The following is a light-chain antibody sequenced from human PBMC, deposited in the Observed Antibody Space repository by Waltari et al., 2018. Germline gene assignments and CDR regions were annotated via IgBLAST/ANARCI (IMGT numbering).Light chain of an antibody. J-gene: IGKJ1*01. V-gene: IGKV3-20*01. Sequence: ILLTQSPAPLPYSQGERAPLACRASQSVTRTLAWYQQKPGQAPRLLIYGASNMPTGIPYRFSGSGSGTDFTLTISSLEPEDFAVYYCQHYVSLPATFGQGTKVEIK. CDR1: QSVTRT. CDR3: QHYVSLPAT. CDR2: GAS.